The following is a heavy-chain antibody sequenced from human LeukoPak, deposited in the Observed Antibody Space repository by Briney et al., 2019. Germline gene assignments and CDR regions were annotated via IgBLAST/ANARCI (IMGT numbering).Heavy chain of an antibody. CDR3: ASPIMTTATGAFDI. Sequence: ASVKVSCKASGYTFTSYGINWVRQATGQGLEWMGWMNPNSGNTGYAQKFQGRVTMTRNTSISTAYMELSSLRSEDTAVYYCASPIMTTATGAFDIWGQGTMVTVSS. V-gene: IGHV1-8*01. CDR1: GYTFTSYG. D-gene: IGHD4-17*01. CDR2: MNPNSGNT. J-gene: IGHJ3*02.